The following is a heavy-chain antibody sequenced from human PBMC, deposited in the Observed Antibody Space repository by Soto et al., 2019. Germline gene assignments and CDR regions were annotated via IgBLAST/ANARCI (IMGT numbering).Heavy chain of an antibody. CDR2: ISGHNGNT. CDR1: GYTFSNYG. V-gene: IGHV1-18*01. Sequence: QVQLVQSGGEVKQPGASVKVSCKTSGYTFSNYGISWVRQAPGQGLEWVGWISGHNGNTKPAQNIQGRVTLTTDTSTRTAYIELRSLTSDDPTVYYCARDRDTSGWYRSNHWGKGTLVSVSS. CDR3: ARDRDTSGWYRSNH. J-gene: IGHJ4*02. D-gene: IGHD6-19*01.